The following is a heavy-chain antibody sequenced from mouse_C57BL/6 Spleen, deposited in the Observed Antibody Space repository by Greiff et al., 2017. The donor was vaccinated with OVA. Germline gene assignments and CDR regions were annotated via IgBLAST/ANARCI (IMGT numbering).Heavy chain of an antibody. CDR2: IDPSDSYT. J-gene: IGHJ4*01. V-gene: IGHV1-50*01. CDR1: GYTFTSYW. D-gene: IGHD2-3*01. Sequence: QVQLKQPGAELVKPGASVKLSCKASGYTFTSYWMQWVKQRPGQGLEWIGEIDPSDSYTNYNQKFKGKATLTVDTSSSTAYMQLSSLTSEDSAVYYCARKDGKDYYAMDYWGQGTSVTVSS. CDR3: ARKDGKDYYAMDY.